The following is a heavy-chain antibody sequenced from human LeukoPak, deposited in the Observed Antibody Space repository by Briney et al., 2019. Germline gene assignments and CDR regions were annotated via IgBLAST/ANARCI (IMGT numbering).Heavy chain of an antibody. D-gene: IGHD6-25*01. CDR3: ARETSSGGAYFDY. Sequence: SQTLSLTCTVSGGSISSGGYYWSWIRQPPGKGLEWIGYIYHSGSTYYNPSLKSRVTISVDRSKSQFSLKLSSVTAADTAVYYCARETSSGGAYFDYWGQGTLVTVSS. V-gene: IGHV4-30-2*01. CDR2: IYHSGST. CDR1: GGSISSGGYY. J-gene: IGHJ4*02.